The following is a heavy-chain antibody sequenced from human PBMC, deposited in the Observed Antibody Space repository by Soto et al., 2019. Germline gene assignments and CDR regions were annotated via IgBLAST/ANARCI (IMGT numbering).Heavy chain of an antibody. CDR3: AKGISANYGSGSYSLDY. D-gene: IGHD3-10*01. CDR1: GFTFDDCA. CDR2: ISWNSGSI. J-gene: IGHJ4*02. V-gene: IGHV3-9*01. Sequence: GGSLRLSCAASGFTFDDCAMHWVRQAPGKGLEWVSGISWNSGSIGYADSVKGRFTISRDNAKNSLYLQMNSLRAEDTALYYCAKGISANYGSGSYSLDYWGQGTLVTGSS.